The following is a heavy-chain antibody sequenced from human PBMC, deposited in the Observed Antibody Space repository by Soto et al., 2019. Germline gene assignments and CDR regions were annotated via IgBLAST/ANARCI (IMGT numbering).Heavy chain of an antibody. Sequence: QVQLVQSGAEVKKPGSSVKVSCKASGGTFSSYAINWVRQAPGQGLEWMGVIITSFGTANYAHKFQGRVTITADESKSTAYMEMSRRSTEARSVYYWAGDAGRHSGGVDYWGQGTLVTVSS. CDR2: IITSFGTA. V-gene: IGHV1-69*01. D-gene: IGHD3-10*01. CDR1: GGTFSSYA. CDR3: AGDAGRHSGGVDY. J-gene: IGHJ4*02.